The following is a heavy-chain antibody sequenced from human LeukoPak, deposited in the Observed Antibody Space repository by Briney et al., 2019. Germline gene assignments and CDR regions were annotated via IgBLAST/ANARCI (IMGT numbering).Heavy chain of an antibody. J-gene: IGHJ6*03. D-gene: IGHD3-22*01. CDR3: ARDYYDSRFWSWGYYMDV. CDR1: GYTFTSYG. V-gene: IGHV1-18*01. Sequence: ASVKVSCKASGYTFTSYGISWVRQAPGQGLEWMGWISAYNGNTNYAQKLQGRVTMTRDTSISTAYMELSSLRSEDTAVYYCARDYYDSRFWSWGYYMDVWGKGTTVTVSS. CDR2: ISAYNGNT.